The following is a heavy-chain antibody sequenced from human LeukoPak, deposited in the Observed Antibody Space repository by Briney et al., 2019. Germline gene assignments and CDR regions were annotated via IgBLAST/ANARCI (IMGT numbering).Heavy chain of an antibody. J-gene: IGHJ4*02. CDR3: ARDRGGSYSAIDY. CDR2: ISSSSSTI. Sequence: GGSLRLSCAASGFTFSSYEMNWVRQAPGKGMEWVSFISSSSSTIYYADSVKGRFTISRDNAKNSLYLQMNSLRAEDTAVYYCARDRGGSYSAIDYWGQGTLVTVSS. D-gene: IGHD1-26*01. CDR1: GFTFSSYE. V-gene: IGHV3-48*03.